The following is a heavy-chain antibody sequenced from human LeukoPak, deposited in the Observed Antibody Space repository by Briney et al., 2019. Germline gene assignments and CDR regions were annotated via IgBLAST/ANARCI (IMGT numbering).Heavy chain of an antibody. V-gene: IGHV4-4*07. CDR1: GGSISSYY. CDR2: IYTSGTI. J-gene: IGHJ5*02. CDR3: ARDSGTTGEVKFDP. D-gene: IGHD3-10*01. Sequence: ETLSLTCTVSGGSISSYYWSWIRQPAGTALEWIGRIYTSGTITYNPSLKSRVTMSVDTSKNQFSLKLSSVTAADTAVYYCARDSGTTGEVKFDPWGQGTLVTVSS.